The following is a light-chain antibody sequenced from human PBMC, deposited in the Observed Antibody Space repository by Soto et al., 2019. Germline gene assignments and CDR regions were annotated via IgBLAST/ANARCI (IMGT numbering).Light chain of an antibody. CDR1: QSVSSN. V-gene: IGKV3-15*01. CDR3: QQRHTWPTT. Sequence: EIVMTQSPATLSVSPGERATLSCRASQSVSSNLAWYQQKPGQAPRLLIYGASTRATGIPARFSGSGSGTEFTLTISSLQSEDFAVYYCQQRHTWPTTFGGGAKVEI. CDR2: GAS. J-gene: IGKJ4*01.